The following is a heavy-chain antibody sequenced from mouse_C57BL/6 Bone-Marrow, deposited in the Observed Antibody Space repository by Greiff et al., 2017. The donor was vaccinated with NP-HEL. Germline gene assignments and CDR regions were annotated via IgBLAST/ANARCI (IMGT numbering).Heavy chain of an antibody. D-gene: IGHD1-1*01. V-gene: IGHV5-4*01. CDR2: ISDGGSYT. CDR3: ARDRRYYGSSPFDY. CDR1: GFTFSSYA. J-gene: IGHJ2*01. Sequence: EVKLMESGGGLVKPGGSLKLSCAASGFTFSSYAMSWVRLTPEKRLEWVATISDGGSYTYYPDNVKGRFTISRDNAKNNLYLQMSHLKSEDTAMYYCARDRRYYGSSPFDYWGQGTTLTVSS.